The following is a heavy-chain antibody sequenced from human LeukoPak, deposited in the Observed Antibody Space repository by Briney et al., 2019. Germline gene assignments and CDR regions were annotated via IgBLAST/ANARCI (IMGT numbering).Heavy chain of an antibody. CDR1: GFTFSSYA. D-gene: IGHD6-13*01. J-gene: IGHJ5*02. CDR3: AKDFSTYSSSVEYNWFDP. Sequence: GGSLRLSCAASGFTFSSYAMSWVRQAPGKGLEWVSAISGSGGSTYYADSVRGRFTISRDNSKNTLYLQMNSLRAEDTAVYYCAKDFSTYSSSVEYNWFDPWGQGPLVTVSS. CDR2: ISGSGGST. V-gene: IGHV3-23*01.